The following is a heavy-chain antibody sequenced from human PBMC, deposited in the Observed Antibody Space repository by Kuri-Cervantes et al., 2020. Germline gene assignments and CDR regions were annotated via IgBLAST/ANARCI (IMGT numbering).Heavy chain of an antibody. V-gene: IGHV3-30-3*01. CDR1: GFTFSSYA. Sequence: GGSLRLSCAASGFTFSSYATHWVRQAPGKGLEWVAVISYDGSNKYYADSVKGRFTISRDNSKNTLYLQMNSLRAEDTAVYYCARGHDYWGQGTLVTVSS. CDR2: ISYDGSNK. J-gene: IGHJ4*02. CDR3: ARGHDY.